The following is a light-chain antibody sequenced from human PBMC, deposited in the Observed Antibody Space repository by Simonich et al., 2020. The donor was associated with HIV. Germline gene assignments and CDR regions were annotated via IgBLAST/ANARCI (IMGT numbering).Light chain of an antibody. CDR3: QHYYSTPPT. CDR1: QSVLYSSNNKNY. Sequence: DIVMTQSPDSLAVSLGERATINCKSSQSVLYSSNNKNYLAWYQQKPGQPPKLLIYCASTRESGVPDRFSGSGSGTDFTLTISSLQAEDVAVYYCQHYYSTPPTFGQGTKVEIK. V-gene: IGKV4-1*01. CDR2: CAS. J-gene: IGKJ1*01.